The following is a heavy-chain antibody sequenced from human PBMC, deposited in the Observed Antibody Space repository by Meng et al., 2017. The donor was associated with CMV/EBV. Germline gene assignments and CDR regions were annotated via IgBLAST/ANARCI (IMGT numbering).Heavy chain of an antibody. D-gene: IGHD3-22*01. V-gene: IGHV1-69*12. J-gene: IGHJ2*01. CDR2: IIPIFGTA. Sequence: QVWAVVRGADVKKLGSCVRGYCKASGGSFRSYANSWVRQAPGQVREWMGGIIPIFGTATYAQKFQGRVTITADESTSTAYMELSSLRSEDTAVDYCARGYYDSSGYNFDLGGRGTLVTSPQ. CDR3: ARGYYDSSGYNFDL. CDR1: GGSFRSYA.